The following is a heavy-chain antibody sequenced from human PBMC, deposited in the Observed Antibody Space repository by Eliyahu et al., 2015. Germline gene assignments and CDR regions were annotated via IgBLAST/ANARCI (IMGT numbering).Heavy chain of an antibody. V-gene: IGHV3-30*02. D-gene: IGHD2-2*01. Sequence: QVQLVESGGGVVQPGGSLRLSXXASGFTFXXYGMHWVRQAPGKGVEWVAFIRYDGSNKYYADSVKGRFTISRDNSKNTLYLQMNSLRAEDTAVYYCAKDFIVVVPAARDAFDIWGQGTMVTVSS. CDR2: IRYDGSNK. CDR3: AKDFIVVVPAARDAFDI. J-gene: IGHJ3*02. CDR1: GFTFXXYG.